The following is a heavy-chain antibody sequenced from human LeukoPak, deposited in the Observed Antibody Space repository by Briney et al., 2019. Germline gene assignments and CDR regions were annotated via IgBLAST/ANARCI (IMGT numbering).Heavy chain of an antibody. CDR1: GGTFTIYA. D-gene: IGHD6-13*01. CDR2: IIPIFGTA. J-gene: IGHJ5*02. CDR3: ARSPEADSSSWYWFDP. Sequence: GASVRVSCTASGGTFTIYAISWVRQAPGQGGERMGGIIPIFGTANYAQKFQGRVTITADESTSPAYMELTSLSSEDTAVYYCARSPEADSSSWYWFDPWGQGTLVTVSS. V-gene: IGHV1-69*13.